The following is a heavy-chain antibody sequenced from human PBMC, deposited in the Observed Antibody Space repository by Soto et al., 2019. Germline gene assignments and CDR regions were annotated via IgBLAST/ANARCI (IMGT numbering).Heavy chain of an antibody. D-gene: IGHD2-8*01. CDR1: GISFDDYA. V-gene: IGHV3-9*01. CDR3: AKDTAPGFYDANGHLDY. Sequence: VQLVESGGGLVQPGRSRRLSCVVSGISFDDYAMHWVRQVPGKGLELVSGINWDSGDIGYADSVKGRFTISRDNAKNSLYLQMNSLRTEDTALYYCAKDTAPGFYDANGHLDYWGQGTPVTVSS. J-gene: IGHJ4*02. CDR2: INWDSGDI.